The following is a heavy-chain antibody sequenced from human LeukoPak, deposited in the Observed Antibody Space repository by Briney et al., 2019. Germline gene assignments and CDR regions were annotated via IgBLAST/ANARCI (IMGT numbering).Heavy chain of an antibody. V-gene: IGHV3-64*01. D-gene: IGHD3-3*01. Sequence: PGGSLRLSCAASGFTFSSYAMHWVRQAPGKGLEYVSAISSNGGSTYYANSVKGRFTISRDNSKNTLYLQMGSLRAEDMAVYYCARGTYYDFWSGSHHYYGMDVWGQGTTVTVSS. CDR3: ARGTYYDFWSGSHHYYGMDV. J-gene: IGHJ6*02. CDR2: ISSNGGST. CDR1: GFTFSSYA.